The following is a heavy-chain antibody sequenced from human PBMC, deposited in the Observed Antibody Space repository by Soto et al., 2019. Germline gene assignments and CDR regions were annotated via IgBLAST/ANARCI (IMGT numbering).Heavy chain of an antibody. CDR3: AKVGSYYKSFDHWYFDL. J-gene: IGHJ2*01. Sequence: EVQLLESGGGLVQPGGSLRLSCAASGFTFSSYAMTWVRQAPGKGLEWVSAITGSGGNTNHLDSVKGRFTISRDNSRNTLYLQMTSLRAVDTAVYYCAKVGSYYKSFDHWYFDLWGRGTLVTVSS. CDR1: GFTFSSYA. D-gene: IGHD3-10*01. V-gene: IGHV3-23*01. CDR2: ITGSGGNT.